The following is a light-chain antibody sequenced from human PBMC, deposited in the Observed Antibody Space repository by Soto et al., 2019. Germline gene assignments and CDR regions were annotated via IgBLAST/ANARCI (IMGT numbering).Light chain of an antibody. Sequence: EIELTQSPYTLCLSLGERPTITCRASQSVSKNYLAWYQQKPGQAPRLLIYGASYRATVIPDRFSGSGSGTDFTPTISIREPDGATVYYDQQNGDSGTFGQGTKVDIK. V-gene: IGKV3-20*01. CDR1: QSVSKNY. CDR2: GAS. J-gene: IGKJ1*01. CDR3: QQNGDSGT.